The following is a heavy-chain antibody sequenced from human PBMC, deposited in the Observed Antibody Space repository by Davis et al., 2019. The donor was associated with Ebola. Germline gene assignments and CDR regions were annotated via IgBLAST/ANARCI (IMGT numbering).Heavy chain of an antibody. D-gene: IGHD4-17*01. Sequence: SETLSLTCTVSGGSISSYYWGWIRQPPGKGLEWIGSIYYSGSTYYNPSLKSRVTISVDTSKNQFSLKLSSVTAADTAVYYCAREGTVTPLDYWGQGTLVTVSS. CDR2: IYYSGST. V-gene: IGHV4-39*07. J-gene: IGHJ4*02. CDR1: GGSISSYY. CDR3: AREGTVTPLDY.